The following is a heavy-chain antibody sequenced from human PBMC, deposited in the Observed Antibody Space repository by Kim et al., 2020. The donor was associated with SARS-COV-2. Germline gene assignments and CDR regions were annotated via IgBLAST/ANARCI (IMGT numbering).Heavy chain of an antibody. CDR3: AKGFSSGWYDAFDI. D-gene: IGHD6-19*01. V-gene: IGHV3-9*01. Sequence: ADSKKGRFTISKDNAKNTLYLQMNSLRAEDTALYYCAKGFSSGWYDAFDIWGQGTMVTVSS. J-gene: IGHJ3*02.